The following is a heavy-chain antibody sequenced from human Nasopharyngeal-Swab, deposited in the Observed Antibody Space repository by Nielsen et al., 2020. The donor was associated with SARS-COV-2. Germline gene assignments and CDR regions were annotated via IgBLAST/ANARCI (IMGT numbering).Heavy chain of an antibody. CDR3: ARARGAYGDYYYYYKDV. D-gene: IGHD4-17*01. CDR2: TYYRSKWYN. Sequence: WIRQYPSRGLEWLGRTYYRSKWYNDYAVSGKSRITINPDTSKKQFSLHLNSLTPEDTAVYYCARARGAYGDYYYYYKDVWGKGTTVTVSS. J-gene: IGHJ6*03. V-gene: IGHV6-1*01.